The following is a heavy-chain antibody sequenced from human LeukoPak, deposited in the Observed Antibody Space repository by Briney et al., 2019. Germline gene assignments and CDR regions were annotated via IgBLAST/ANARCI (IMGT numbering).Heavy chain of an antibody. V-gene: IGHV3-9*01. CDR3: ARRMDFWSGFDRYYFDY. D-gene: IGHD3-3*01. Sequence: QPGRSLRLSCAASGFTFDDYAMHWVRQAPGKGLEWVSGISWNSGSIGYADSVKGRFTISRDNAKNSLYLQMNSLRAEDTALYYCARRMDFWSGFDRYYFDYWGQGTLVTVSS. CDR1: GFTFDDYA. J-gene: IGHJ4*02. CDR2: ISWNSGSI.